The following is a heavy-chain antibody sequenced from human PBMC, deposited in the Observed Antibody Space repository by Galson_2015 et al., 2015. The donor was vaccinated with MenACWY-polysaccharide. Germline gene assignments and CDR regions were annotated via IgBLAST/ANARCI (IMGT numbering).Heavy chain of an antibody. CDR2: IRYDGRNE. CDR3: ARGPYYSDSSGYPH. D-gene: IGHD3-22*01. J-gene: IGHJ4*02. CDR1: GFTFSNYG. Sequence: SLRLSCAASGFTFSNYGMHWVRQAPGKGLEWVAFIRYDGRNEYYADSVKGRFTISRDNSKNTLYLQMNSLRLEDTAVYYCARGPYYSDSSGYPHWGQGTLVTVSS. V-gene: IGHV3-30*02.